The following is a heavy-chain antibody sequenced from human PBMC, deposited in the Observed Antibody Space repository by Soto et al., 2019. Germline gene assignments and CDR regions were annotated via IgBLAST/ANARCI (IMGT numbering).Heavy chain of an antibody. CDR3: AKDSFHWYYYGSGSYLNFDY. J-gene: IGHJ4*02. Sequence: GGSLRLSCAASGFTFSSYGMHWVRQAPGKGLEWVAVISYDGSNKYYADSVKGRFTISRDNSKNTLYLQMNSLRAEDTAVYYCAKDSFHWYYYGSGSYLNFDYWGQGTLVAVSS. CDR1: GFTFSSYG. CDR2: ISYDGSNK. V-gene: IGHV3-30*18. D-gene: IGHD3-10*01.